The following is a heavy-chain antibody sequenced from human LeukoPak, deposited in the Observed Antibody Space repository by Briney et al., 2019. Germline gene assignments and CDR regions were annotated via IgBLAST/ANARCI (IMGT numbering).Heavy chain of an antibody. D-gene: IGHD3-9*01. V-gene: IGHV1-24*01. CDR1: GFTFNNYY. CDR3: ATGYGAGDYYDILTGWYYFDY. J-gene: IGHJ4*02. Sequence: ASVKVSCKTSGFTFNNYYMHWVRQAPGKGLEWMGGFDPEDGETIYAQKFQGRVTMTEDTSTDTAYMELSSLRSEDTAVYYCATGYGAGDYYDILTGWYYFDYWGQGTLVTVSS. CDR2: FDPEDGET.